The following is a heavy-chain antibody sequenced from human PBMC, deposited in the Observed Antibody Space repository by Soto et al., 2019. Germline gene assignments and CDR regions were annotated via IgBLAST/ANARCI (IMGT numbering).Heavy chain of an antibody. CDR3: ARQKKNGDRFIDY. D-gene: IGHD4-17*01. Sequence: QLQLQESGPGLVKPSETLSLTCTVSGGSISSSSYYWGWIRQPPGKGLEWIGSVYYSGNTYYNPSLKSRVTISVDTSKNQFSLKLSSVTAADTAVYYCARQKKNGDRFIDYWGQGTLVTVSS. CDR1: GGSISSSSYY. J-gene: IGHJ4*02. CDR2: VYYSGNT. V-gene: IGHV4-39*01.